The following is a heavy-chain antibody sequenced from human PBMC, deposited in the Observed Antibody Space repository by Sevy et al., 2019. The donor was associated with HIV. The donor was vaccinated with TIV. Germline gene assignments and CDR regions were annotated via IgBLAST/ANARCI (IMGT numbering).Heavy chain of an antibody. CDR2: ISSDGKHK. CDR3: ARDEGILPPGYYYYGMDV. J-gene: IGHJ6*02. Sequence: GGSLRLSCAASGFTFSSYAMHWVRQAPGKGLEWVAVISSDGKHKNCADSVKGRFTISRDNSKNTLYLQMNSLRVEDTAVYFCARDEGILPPGYYYYGMDVWGQGTTVTVSS. V-gene: IGHV3-30*04. CDR1: GFTFSSYA.